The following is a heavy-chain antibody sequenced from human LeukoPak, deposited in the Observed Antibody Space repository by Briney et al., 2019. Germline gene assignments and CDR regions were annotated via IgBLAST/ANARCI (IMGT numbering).Heavy chain of an antibody. Sequence: GASVKVSCKVSGYTLSELSMHWVRQAPGKGLEWMGGFDPEDGETIYAQKFQGRVTMTEDTSTDTAYMELSSLRSEDAAVYYCATKSNYYDSSGYSNLDYWGQGTLVTVSS. CDR3: ATKSNYYDSSGYSNLDY. CDR2: FDPEDGET. D-gene: IGHD3-22*01. V-gene: IGHV1-24*01. CDR1: GYTLSELS. J-gene: IGHJ4*02.